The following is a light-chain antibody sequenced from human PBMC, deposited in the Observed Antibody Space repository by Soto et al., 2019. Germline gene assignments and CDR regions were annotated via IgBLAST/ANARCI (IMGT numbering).Light chain of an antibody. CDR3: QAWDSSTVV. CDR1: KLGDKY. CDR2: QDS. V-gene: IGLV3-1*01. Sequence: SYELTQPPPVSVSPGQTASITCSGDKLGDKYACWYQQKPGQSPVLVIYQDSKRPSGNPERFSGSNSGNTATLTISGTQAMDEADYYCQAWDSSTVVFGGGTKLTVL. J-gene: IGLJ2*01.